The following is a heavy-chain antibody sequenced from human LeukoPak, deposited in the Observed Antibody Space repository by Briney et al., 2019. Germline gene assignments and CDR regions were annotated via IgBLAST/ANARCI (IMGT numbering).Heavy chain of an antibody. CDR3: ASPQTSGYAFGY. V-gene: IGHV3-48*03. CDR1: GFTFSSYE. D-gene: IGHD5-12*01. CDR2: ISGSGRTI. Sequence: GGALRLSCAASGFTFSSYEMIWVRQAPGKGLECVSYISGSGRTIYYADSVNGRFTISRDNAKNALYLQMYSLRAGDTAAYYCASPQTSGYAFGYWGQGTLVTVSS. J-gene: IGHJ4*02.